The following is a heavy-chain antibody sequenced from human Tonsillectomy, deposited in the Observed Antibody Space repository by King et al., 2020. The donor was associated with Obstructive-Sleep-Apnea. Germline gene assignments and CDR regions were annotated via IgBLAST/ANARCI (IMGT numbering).Heavy chain of an antibody. CDR3: ARVGGGYSYGYDYFYY. D-gene: IGHD5-18*01. Sequence: VQLVESGGGLVQPGGSLRLSCAASGFTFSSYSMNWVRQAPGKGLEWVSYISSSSSTIYYADSVKGRFTISRDNAKNSLYLQMNSLRAGDTAVYYCARVGGGYSYGYDYFYYWGQGTLVTVSS. CDR2: ISSSSSTI. CDR1: GFTFSSYS. V-gene: IGHV3-48*04. J-gene: IGHJ4*02.